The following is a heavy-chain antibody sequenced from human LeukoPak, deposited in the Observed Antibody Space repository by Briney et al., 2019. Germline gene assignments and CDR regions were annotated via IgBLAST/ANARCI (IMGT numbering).Heavy chain of an antibody. V-gene: IGHV1-18*01. CDR3: AREGMAVATVMDY. CDR1: GYTFTSYS. D-gene: IGHD6-13*01. J-gene: IGHJ4*02. Sequence: ASVTVSCTASGYTFTSYSINWVRLAPGQGLEWMGWISTYNGNTNYAQKLQGRVTMTTDTSTSTAYMELRSLRSDDTAVYYCAREGMAVATVMDYWGQGTLVTVSS. CDR2: ISTYNGNT.